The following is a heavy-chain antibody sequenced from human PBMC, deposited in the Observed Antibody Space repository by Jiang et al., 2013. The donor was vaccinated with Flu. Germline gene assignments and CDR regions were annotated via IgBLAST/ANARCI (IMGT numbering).Heavy chain of an antibody. CDR2: IYYSGTT. D-gene: IGHD6-13*01. V-gene: IGHV4-39*07. J-gene: IGHJ3*02. CDR1: GGSIYSSSYY. Sequence: GLVKPSETLSLTCTVSGGSIYSSSYYWGWIRQPPGKGLEWIGIIYYSGTTYYNSSLESRVTISVDKSKNQFSLKLSSVTAADTAVYYCARASWIAAAEAFDIWGQGTIVT. CDR3: ARASWIAAAEAFDI.